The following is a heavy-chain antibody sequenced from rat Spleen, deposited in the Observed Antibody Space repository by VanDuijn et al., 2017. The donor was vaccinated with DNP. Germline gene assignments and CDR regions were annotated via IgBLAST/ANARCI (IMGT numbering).Heavy chain of an antibody. CDR1: GFTFSTFP. J-gene: IGHJ2*01. Sequence: EVQLVESGGGLVQPGRSMKLSCTASGFTFSTFPMAWVRQAPTKGLEWVTTISASGGSTYYRDSVKGRFTISRDNAKSTLYLQMDSLRSEDTATYYCARQLLEDFDYWGQGVMVTVSS. D-gene: IGHD1-2*01. V-gene: IGHV5-46*01. CDR3: ARQLLEDFDY. CDR2: ISASGGST.